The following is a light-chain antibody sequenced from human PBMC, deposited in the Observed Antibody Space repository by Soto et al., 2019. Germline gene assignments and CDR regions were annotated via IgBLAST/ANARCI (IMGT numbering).Light chain of an antibody. Sequence: EIVMTQSPATLSVSQGERATLSCRASQSVGNDVAWYQQKPGQAPRLLIHGTSTRASGIPARFSGSGSGSEFTLTIISLQSEDFAVYSWDQYNGWPPAYPFGQGTKLEIK. J-gene: IGKJ2*01. CDR3: DQYNGWPPAYP. CDR2: GTS. V-gene: IGKV3-15*01. CDR1: QSVGND.